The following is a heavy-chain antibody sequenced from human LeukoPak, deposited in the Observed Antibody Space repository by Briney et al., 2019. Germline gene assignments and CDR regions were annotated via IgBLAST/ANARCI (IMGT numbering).Heavy chain of an antibody. CDR3: ARLNYDFWSGPYYYYYMDV. Sequence: PGGSLRLSCAASGFTFNNYGMHWVRQAPGKGLEWVANIKQDGSEKYYVDSVKGRFTISRDNAKNSLYLQMNSLRAEDTAVYYCARLNYDFWSGPYYYYYMDVWGKGTTVTVSS. CDR1: GFTFNNYG. V-gene: IGHV3-7*01. D-gene: IGHD3-3*01. CDR2: IKQDGSEK. J-gene: IGHJ6*03.